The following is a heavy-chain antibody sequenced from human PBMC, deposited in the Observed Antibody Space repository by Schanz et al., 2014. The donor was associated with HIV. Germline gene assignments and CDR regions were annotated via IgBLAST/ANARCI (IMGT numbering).Heavy chain of an antibody. D-gene: IGHD2-15*01. CDR2: ISDSGDGT. V-gene: IGHV3-23*01. Sequence: EVQLLESGGGLVQPGKSLRLSCAASGFTFYTYAMTWVRQAPGKGLEWVSTISDSGDGTYYADSMKGRVTISRDNSKNILYLQMNSLRAEDTAVYYCVRDAAGRFSDRSPGYWGQGTLVIVSS. J-gene: IGHJ4*01. CDR1: GFTFYTYA. CDR3: VRDAAGRFSDRSPGY.